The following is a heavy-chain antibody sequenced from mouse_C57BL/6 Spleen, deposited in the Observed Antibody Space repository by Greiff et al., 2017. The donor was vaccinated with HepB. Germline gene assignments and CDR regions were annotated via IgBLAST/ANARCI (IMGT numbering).Heavy chain of an antibody. Sequence: VQGVESGAELVRPGTSVKMSCKASGYTFTNYWIGWAKQRPGHGLEWIGDIYPGGGYTNYNEKFKGKATLTADKSSSTAYMQFSSLTSEDSAIYYCARTYSYAMDYWGQGTSVTVSS. D-gene: IGHD2-10*01. CDR1: GYTFTNYW. CDR2: IYPGGGYT. CDR3: ARTYSYAMDY. V-gene: IGHV1-63*01. J-gene: IGHJ4*01.